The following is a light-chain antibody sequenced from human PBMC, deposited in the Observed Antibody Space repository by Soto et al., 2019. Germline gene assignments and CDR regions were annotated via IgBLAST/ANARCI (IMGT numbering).Light chain of an antibody. CDR1: SGHSTYA. Sequence: QPVLTQSPSASASLGASVKLTCTLSSGHSTYAIAWHQQQPEKGPRYLMKVNSDGSHTKGDGIPDRFSGSSSGAERYLTISSLQSEDEADYYCQTWGAGIVVFGGGTKLTV. CDR2: VNSDGSH. J-gene: IGLJ2*01. V-gene: IGLV4-69*01. CDR3: QTWGAGIVV.